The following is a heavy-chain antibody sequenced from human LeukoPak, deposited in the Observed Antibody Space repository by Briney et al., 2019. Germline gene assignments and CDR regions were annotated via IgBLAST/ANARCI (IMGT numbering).Heavy chain of an antibody. CDR1: RFTFSSYG. CDR3: AKVEMATINSAATHDY. CDR2: ISGSGGST. V-gene: IGHV3-23*01. D-gene: IGHD5-24*01. Sequence: GGSLRLSCAASRFTFSSYGMSWVRQAPGKGLEWVSAISGSGGSTYYADSVKGRFTISRDNSKNTLYLQMNSLRAEDTAVYYCAKVEMATINSAATHDYWGQGTLVTVSS. J-gene: IGHJ4*02.